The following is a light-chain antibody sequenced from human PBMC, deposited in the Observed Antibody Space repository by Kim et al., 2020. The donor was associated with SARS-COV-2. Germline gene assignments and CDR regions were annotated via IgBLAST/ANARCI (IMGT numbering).Light chain of an antibody. V-gene: IGKV3-20*01. CDR3: QQYSNSRT. CDR2: RAS. Sequence: EIVLTQSPGTLSLSPGERATLSCRASQSVSSSYLAWYQQKPGQAPRLLIYRASSRATGIPDRFSGSGSGTDFTLTISRLEPEDFAVYYWQQYSNSRTFGQGTKVDIK. J-gene: IGKJ1*01. CDR1: QSVSSSY.